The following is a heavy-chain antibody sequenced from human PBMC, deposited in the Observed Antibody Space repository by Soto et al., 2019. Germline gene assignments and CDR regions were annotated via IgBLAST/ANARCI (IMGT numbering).Heavy chain of an antibody. V-gene: IGHV3-53*01. CDR1: GVTVSSTY. CDR2: IYSGGST. Sequence: GAQRVSCAPSGVTVSSTYMSRGRQAPGKGREWGSGIYSGGSTYYADSVKGRVTISRDKSKNTLYLQMNSLRAEDTAVYYCASWWGGLRGYYYGMDAWGQGPTVTVS. CDR3: ASWWGGLRGYYYGMDA. J-gene: IGHJ6*02. D-gene: IGHD2-8*02.